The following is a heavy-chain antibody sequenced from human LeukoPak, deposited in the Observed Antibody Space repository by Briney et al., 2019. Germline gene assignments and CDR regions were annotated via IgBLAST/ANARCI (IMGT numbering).Heavy chain of an antibody. D-gene: IGHD4-23*01. CDR2: IIPILGIA. J-gene: IGHJ3*02. Sequence: SVKVSCKASGGTFSSYAISWARQAPGQGLEWMGRIIPILGIANYAQKFQGRVTITADKSTSTAYMELSSLRSEDTAVYYCARDLAPTTVVDAFDIWGQGTMVTVSS. CDR1: GGTFSSYA. V-gene: IGHV1-69*04. CDR3: ARDLAPTTVVDAFDI.